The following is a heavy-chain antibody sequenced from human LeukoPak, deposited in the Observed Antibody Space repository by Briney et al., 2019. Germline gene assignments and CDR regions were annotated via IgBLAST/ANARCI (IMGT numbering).Heavy chain of an antibody. D-gene: IGHD7-27*01. CDR3: ARDFDWGSGL. J-gene: IGHJ4*02. V-gene: IGHV3-74*01. Sequence: GGSLRLSCAASGFTFSSYAMNWVRQAPGKGLVWVSRIDPHGTITFYADSVKGRFTISRDNAKNTVYLQMNSLRAEDTAVYYCARDFDWGSGLWGQGTLVTVSS. CDR2: IDPHGTIT. CDR1: GFTFSSYA.